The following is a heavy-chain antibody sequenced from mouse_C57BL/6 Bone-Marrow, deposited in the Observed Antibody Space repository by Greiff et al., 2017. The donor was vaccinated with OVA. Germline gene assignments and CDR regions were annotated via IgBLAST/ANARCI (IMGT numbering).Heavy chain of an antibody. CDR1: GYTFTSYW. Sequence: VQLQQPGAELVRPGTSVKLSCKASGYTFTSYWMHWVKQRPGQGLEWIGVIDPSDSYTNYNQKFKGKATLTVDTSSSTAYMQLSSLTSEDSAVYYCARDPNYDYDFDYWGQGTTLTVSS. D-gene: IGHD2-4*01. V-gene: IGHV1-59*01. CDR3: ARDPNYDYDFDY. CDR2: IDPSDSYT. J-gene: IGHJ2*01.